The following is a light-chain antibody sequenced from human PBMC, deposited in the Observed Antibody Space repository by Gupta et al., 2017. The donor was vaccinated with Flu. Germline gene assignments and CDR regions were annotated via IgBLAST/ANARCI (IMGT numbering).Light chain of an antibody. V-gene: IGKV1-9*01. CDR3: QQFNNYPLS. CDR2: AAS. CDR1: EGIGDF. Sequence: DLPLTQSPALLSASLGDRVTITCLAGEGIGDFLAWYQQKPGKAPKLLIFAASTLESGVPSRFSGSGSGTEFTLTINNLQPEDFATYYCQQFNNYPLSFGRGTKLEV. J-gene: IGKJ4*01.